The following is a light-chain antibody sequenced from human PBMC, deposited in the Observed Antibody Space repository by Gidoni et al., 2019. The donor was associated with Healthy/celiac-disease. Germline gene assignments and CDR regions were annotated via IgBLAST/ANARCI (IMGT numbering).Light chain of an antibody. J-gene: IGLJ3*02. CDR1: SSDVGGYNY. Sequence: QSALTQPASVSGSPGQSITISCTGTSSDVGGYNYVSWYQQPPGKAPKLMIYEVSNRPSGVPDRFSGSKSGNTASLTISGLQAEDEADYYCSSYTSSSTPGVFGGGTKLTVL. V-gene: IGLV2-14*01. CDR3: SSYTSSSTPGV. CDR2: EVS.